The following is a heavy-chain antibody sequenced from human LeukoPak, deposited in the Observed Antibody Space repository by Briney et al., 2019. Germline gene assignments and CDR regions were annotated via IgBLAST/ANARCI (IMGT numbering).Heavy chain of an antibody. Sequence: GASVKVSCKASGYTFTGYYMHWVRQAPGQGLEWMGWINPNSGGTNYAQKFQGRVTMTRDTSISTAYMELSSLRSEDTAVYYCARGKSIAAAGIDYWGQGTLVTVSS. CDR3: ARGKSIAAAGIDY. CDR2: INPNSGGT. D-gene: IGHD6-13*01. J-gene: IGHJ4*02. V-gene: IGHV1-2*02. CDR1: GYTFTGYY.